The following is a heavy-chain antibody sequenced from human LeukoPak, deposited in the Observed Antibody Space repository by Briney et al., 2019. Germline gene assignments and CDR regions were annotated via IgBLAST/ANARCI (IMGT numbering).Heavy chain of an antibody. CDR1: GFTFRSYS. D-gene: IGHD4-17*01. CDR2: ISSSSSTI. V-gene: IGHV3-48*02. Sequence: QSGGSLRLSCEASGFTFRSYSMNWVRQAPGKGLEWVSYISSSSSTIYYAASVKGRFTISRDNAKNSLYLQMNSLRDEDTAVYYCARDRLRGDDGRCFDYWGQGALVTVSS. J-gene: IGHJ4*02. CDR3: ARDRLRGDDGRCFDY.